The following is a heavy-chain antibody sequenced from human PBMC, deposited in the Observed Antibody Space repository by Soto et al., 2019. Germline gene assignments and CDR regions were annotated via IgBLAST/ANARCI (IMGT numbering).Heavy chain of an antibody. CDR3: ARSSGGVFGIIMEGSTGLGI. V-gene: IGHV1-46*01. CDR2: INPNGGST. CDR1: AEGFSIYY. Sequence: ALLNGGWKGAAEGFSIYYKHRVRKNPRNGLKWMGIINPNGGSTRFAQTFQCRITMTTDTSTSTVYMELRSLRSEDTAVYYCARSSGGVFGIIMEGSTGLGIWGQGSLVTVSS. J-gene: IGHJ4*02. D-gene: IGHD3-16*02.